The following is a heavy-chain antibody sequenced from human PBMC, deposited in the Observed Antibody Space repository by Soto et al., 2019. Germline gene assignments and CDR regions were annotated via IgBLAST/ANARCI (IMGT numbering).Heavy chain of an antibody. V-gene: IGHV4-31*03. CDR3: AREDGYNEGAFDI. Sequence: SETLSLTCTVSGGSISSGGYYWSWIRQHPGKGLEWIGYIYYSGSTYYNPSLKSRVTISVDTSKNQFSLKLSSVTAADTAVYYCAREDGYNEGAFDIWGQGTMVTVSS. CDR2: IYYSGST. D-gene: IGHD5-12*01. J-gene: IGHJ3*02. CDR1: GGSISSGGYY.